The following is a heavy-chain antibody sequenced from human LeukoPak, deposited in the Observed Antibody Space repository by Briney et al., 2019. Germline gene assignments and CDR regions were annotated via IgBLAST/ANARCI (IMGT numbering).Heavy chain of an antibody. CDR2: ISGSGGST. J-gene: IGHJ4*02. Sequence: PGGSLRLSCVGSGFTFNDYAMHWVRQAPGRGLEWVSGISGSGGSTYYADSVKGRFTISRDNSKNTLYLQMNSLRAEDTAVYYCAKVLIGSSSTPSDYWGQGTLVTVSS. V-gene: IGHV3-23*01. D-gene: IGHD6-13*01. CDR3: AKVLIGSSSTPSDY. CDR1: GFTFNDYA.